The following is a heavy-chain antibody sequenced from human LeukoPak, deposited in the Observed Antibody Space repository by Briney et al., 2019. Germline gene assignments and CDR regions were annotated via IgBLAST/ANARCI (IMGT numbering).Heavy chain of an antibody. J-gene: IGHJ4*02. CDR2: IRSKTHSYAT. CDR1: GFTFNNYA. V-gene: IGHV3-73*01. Sequence: PGGSLRLSCAASGFTFNNYAMNWVRQASGKGLEWVGRIRSKTHSYATTYAASVTGRFSISRDDSKNTAYLQMSSLTTEDTAVYYCTRRSIAPTTTEDYWGQGTLVTVSS. CDR3: TRRSIAPTTTEDY. D-gene: IGHD1-7*01.